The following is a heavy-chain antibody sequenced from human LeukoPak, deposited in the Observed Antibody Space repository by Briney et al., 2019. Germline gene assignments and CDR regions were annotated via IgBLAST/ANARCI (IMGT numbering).Heavy chain of an antibody. Sequence: SETLSLTCTVSGGSISSSTYYWGWIRQPPGKGLEWIGSLHYSGSTYSNPSLKSRVTISVDTSKNRISLKLISVTAADTAVYSCARHAIDSSGYYLDYFDYWGRGTLVTVSS. J-gene: IGHJ4*02. CDR3: ARHAIDSSGYYLDYFDY. CDR2: LHYSGST. D-gene: IGHD3-22*01. CDR1: GGSISSSTYY. V-gene: IGHV4-39*01.